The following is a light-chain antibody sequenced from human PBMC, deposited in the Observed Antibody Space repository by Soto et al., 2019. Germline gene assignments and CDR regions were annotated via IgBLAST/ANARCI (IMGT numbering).Light chain of an antibody. CDR2: DNN. CDR1: SSNIGNNY. J-gene: IGLJ2*01. V-gene: IGLV1-51*01. Sequence: QSVLTPPPSVSAAPGQKVTISCSGSSSNIGNNYVSWYQQLPGTAPKLLIYDNNKRPSGIPDRFSGSKSGTSATLGITGLQTGDEADYYCGTWDSSLSAVVFGGGTKLPVL. CDR3: GTWDSSLSAVV.